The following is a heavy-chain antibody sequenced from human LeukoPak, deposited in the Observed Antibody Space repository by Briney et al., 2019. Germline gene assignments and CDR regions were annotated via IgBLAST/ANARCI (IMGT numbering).Heavy chain of an antibody. Sequence: SETLSLTCAVYGGSITGYYWSWIRQTPGRGLEWVGEINHSGSTNYNPSLKSRVTISVDTSKNQFSLKLSSVTAADTAVYYCARSGSYYYRFDYWGQGTLVTVSS. CDR1: GGSITGYY. V-gene: IGHV4-34*01. CDR2: INHSGST. D-gene: IGHD1-26*01. J-gene: IGHJ4*02. CDR3: ARSGSYYYRFDY.